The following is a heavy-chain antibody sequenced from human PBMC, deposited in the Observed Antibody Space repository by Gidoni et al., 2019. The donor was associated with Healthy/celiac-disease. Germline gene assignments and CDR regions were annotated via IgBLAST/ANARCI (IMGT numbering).Heavy chain of an antibody. Sequence: QVQLVQSGAEVKKPGSSVKVSCKASVGTFSSYAISWVRQAPGQGLEWMGGIIPSFGTANYAQKFQGRVTITADESTSTAYMELSSLRSEDTAVYYCARGWEYNWNDASFDYWGQGTLVTVSS. CDR2: IIPSFGTA. CDR1: VGTFSSYA. CDR3: ARGWEYNWNDASFDY. D-gene: IGHD1-20*01. V-gene: IGHV1-69*01. J-gene: IGHJ4*02.